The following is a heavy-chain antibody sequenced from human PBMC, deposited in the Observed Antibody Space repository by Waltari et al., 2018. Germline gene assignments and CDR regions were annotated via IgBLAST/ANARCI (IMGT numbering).Heavy chain of an antibody. Sequence: EVHLVESGGGLVKPGGSLRLSWPASGFSFSTYTMNWFRQAPGKGLEWFSSISSSSTYIHYADSVKGRFTISRDNAKSSLHLQMNSLRVEDTALYYCSREITVTDADHWGQGTQVTVS. D-gene: IGHD4-17*01. CDR2: ISSSSTYI. V-gene: IGHV3-21*06. J-gene: IGHJ4*02. CDR3: SREITVTDADH. CDR1: GFSFSTYT.